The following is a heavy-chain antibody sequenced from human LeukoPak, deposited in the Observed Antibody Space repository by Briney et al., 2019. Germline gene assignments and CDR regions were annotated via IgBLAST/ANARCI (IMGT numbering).Heavy chain of an antibody. CDR3: ARVRPDDYVWGSYRYDAFDI. Sequence: SETLSLTCTVSGGSIRSYYWSWIRQPPGKGLEWIGYIYYSGSTNYNPSLKSRVTISVDTSKNQFSLKLSSVTAADTAVYHCARVRPDDYVWGSYRYDAFDIWGQGTMVTVSS. CDR1: GGSIRSYY. J-gene: IGHJ3*02. D-gene: IGHD3-16*02. V-gene: IGHV4-59*01. CDR2: IYYSGST.